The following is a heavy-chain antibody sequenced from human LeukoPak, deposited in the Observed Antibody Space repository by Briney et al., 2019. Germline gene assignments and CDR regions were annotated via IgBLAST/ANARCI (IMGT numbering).Heavy chain of an antibody. Sequence: GGSLRLSCATSGFTFGRFDMNWVRQAPGEGLEWVSCITSDSYIYYADSVKGRFTISRDNAKNSLYLQMNSLRAEDTAVYYCARVSGSYYSYYYYYMDVWGKGTTVTVSS. CDR2: ITSDSYI. J-gene: IGHJ6*03. V-gene: IGHV3-21*01. CDR1: GFTFGRFD. CDR3: ARVSGSYYSYYYYYMDV. D-gene: IGHD1-26*01.